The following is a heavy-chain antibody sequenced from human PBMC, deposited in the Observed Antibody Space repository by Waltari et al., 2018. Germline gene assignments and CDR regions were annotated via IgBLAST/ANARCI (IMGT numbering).Heavy chain of an antibody. CDR2: INPNSGGT. V-gene: IGHV1-2*02. J-gene: IGHJ6*03. CDR1: GYTFTGYY. Sequence: QVQLVQSGAEVKKPGASVKVSCKASGYTFTGYYMHWVRQAPGQGLEWMGWINPNSGGTNYGQKFQGRVTMTRDTSISTAYMELSRLGSDDTAVYYCARGLPRLSSSSRYYYYYMDVWGKGTTVTVSS. CDR3: ARGLPRLSSSSRYYYYYMDV. D-gene: IGHD6-6*01.